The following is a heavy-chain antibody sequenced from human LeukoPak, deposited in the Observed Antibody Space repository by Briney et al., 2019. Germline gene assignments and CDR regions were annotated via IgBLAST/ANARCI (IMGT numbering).Heavy chain of an antibody. Sequence: GGSLRLSCAASGFTFSDYYMSWIRQVPGKGLEWVSYISSSGSTIYYADSVKGRFTISRDNAKNSLYLQMNSLRAEDTAVYYCARAPKEGYCSSTSCYYYYYGMDVWGQGTTVTVSS. D-gene: IGHD2-2*01. CDR3: ARAPKEGYCSSTSCYYYYYGMDV. CDR1: GFTFSDYY. CDR2: ISSSGSTI. J-gene: IGHJ6*02. V-gene: IGHV3-11*01.